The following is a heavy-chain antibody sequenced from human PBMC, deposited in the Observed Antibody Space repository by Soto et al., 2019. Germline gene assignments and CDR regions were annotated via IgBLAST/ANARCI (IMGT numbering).Heavy chain of an antibody. Sequence: GSLRLSCAASGFTFSSYGMHWVRQAPGKGLEWVAVIWYDGSNKYYADSVKGRFTISRDNSKNTLYLQMNSLRAEDTAVYYCARDGKNWNLDYWGQGTLVTVSS. CDR3: ARDGKNWNLDY. CDR2: IWYDGSNK. J-gene: IGHJ4*02. D-gene: IGHD1-1*01. CDR1: GFTFSSYG. V-gene: IGHV3-33*01.